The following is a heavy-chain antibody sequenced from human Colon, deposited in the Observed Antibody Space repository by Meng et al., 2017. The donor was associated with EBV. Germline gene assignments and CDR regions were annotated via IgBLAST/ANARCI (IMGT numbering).Heavy chain of an antibody. Sequence: VQQQSWGAVTLTPLDTLSLRSAFNGGIYRGASLNWIPQPPGTGLEWIGTIIHGGSPSYNPSLKSRFTISIDTSKNQLSLMLSSVTAADTAVYYCARRPTGIDYWGQGTLVTVSS. J-gene: IGHJ4*02. CDR1: GGIYRGAS. D-gene: IGHD2-8*02. CDR2: IIHGGSP. V-gene: IGHV4-34*12. CDR3: ARRPTGIDY.